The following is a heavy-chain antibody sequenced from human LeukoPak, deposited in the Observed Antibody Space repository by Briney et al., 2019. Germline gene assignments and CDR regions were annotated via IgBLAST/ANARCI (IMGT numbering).Heavy chain of an antibody. J-gene: IGHJ3*02. V-gene: IGHV1-18*01. CDR3: ARGRIYSSGYWLFLSDGFDI. CDR2: ISGYNGNT. D-gene: IGHD3-22*01. Sequence: GASVKVSCKASGYTFISYGISWVRQAPGQGLEWMGWISGYNGNTNYAQKLQGRVTMTRDTSTSTAYMELSSLRSDDTAVYYCARGRIYSSGYWLFLSDGFDIWGQGTMVTVSS. CDR1: GYTFISYG.